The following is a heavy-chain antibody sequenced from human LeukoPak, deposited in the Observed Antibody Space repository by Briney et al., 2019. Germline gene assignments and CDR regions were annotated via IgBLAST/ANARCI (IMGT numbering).Heavy chain of an antibody. CDR2: IYHSGST. J-gene: IGHJ4*02. V-gene: IGHV4-30-2*05. CDR1: GGSISSGGYY. D-gene: IGHD2-15*01. Sequence: SETLSLTCTVSGGSISSGGYYWSWIRQPPGKGLEWIGYIYHSGSTYYNPSLKSRVAISPDTSKYQFSLKLSSVTAADTAVYSCARGVSIPTTPKFDFWGRGTLVTVSS. CDR3: ARGVSIPTTPKFDF.